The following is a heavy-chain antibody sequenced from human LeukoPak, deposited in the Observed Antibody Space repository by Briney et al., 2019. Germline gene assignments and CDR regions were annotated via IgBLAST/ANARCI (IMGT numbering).Heavy chain of an antibody. D-gene: IGHD3-22*01. Sequence: GGSLRLSCAASGFTVSSNYMSWVRQAPGKGLEWVSVIYSGGSTYYADSVKSRFTISRDNSKNTLYLQMNSLRAEDTAVYYCASPSSGYYYDSKAFDYWGQGTLVTVSS. V-gene: IGHV3-53*05. J-gene: IGHJ4*02. CDR3: ASPSSGYYYDSKAFDY. CDR1: GFTVSSNY. CDR2: IYSGGST.